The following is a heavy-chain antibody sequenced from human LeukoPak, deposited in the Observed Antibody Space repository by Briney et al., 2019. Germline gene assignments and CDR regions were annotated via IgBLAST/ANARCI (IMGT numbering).Heavy chain of an antibody. CDR1: GASFSGYY. CDR3: ARDLLNYGGKGRVPDP. J-gene: IGHJ5*02. V-gene: IGHV4-34*01. Sequence: SETLSLTCAVYGASFSGYYWNWVRQPPGEGLEWLGEINHSGSTNYNPSLKSRVTISVDTSKNQFSLKLSSVTAADTAVYYCARDLLNYGGKGRVPDPWGQGTLVTVSS. CDR2: INHSGST. D-gene: IGHD4-23*01.